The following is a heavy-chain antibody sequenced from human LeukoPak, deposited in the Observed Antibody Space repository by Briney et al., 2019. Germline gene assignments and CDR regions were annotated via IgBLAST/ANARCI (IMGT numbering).Heavy chain of an antibody. CDR3: ARCPLQFGPPYYFDY. Sequence: SVKVSCKASGGTFSSYAISWVRQAPGQGLEWMGGIIPIFGTANYAQKFQGRVTITADESTRTAYMELSSLRSEDTAVYCCARCPLQFGPPYYFDYWDQGTLVTVSS. V-gene: IGHV1-69*13. CDR1: GGTFSSYA. D-gene: IGHD5-24*01. CDR2: IIPIFGTA. J-gene: IGHJ4*02.